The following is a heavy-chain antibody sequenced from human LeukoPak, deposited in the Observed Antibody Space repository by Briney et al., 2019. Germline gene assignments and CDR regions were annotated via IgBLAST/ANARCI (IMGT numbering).Heavy chain of an antibody. J-gene: IGHJ3*02. CDR1: GGTFSSYA. Sequence: SVKVSCKASGGTFSSYAISWVRQAPGQGLEWMGGIIPIFGTANYAQKFQGRVTITADESTSTAYMELSSLRAEDTAVYYCAKKTIVGATVDAFDIWGQGTMVTVSS. CDR3: AKKTIVGATVDAFDI. D-gene: IGHD1-26*01. V-gene: IGHV1-69*01. CDR2: IIPIFGTA.